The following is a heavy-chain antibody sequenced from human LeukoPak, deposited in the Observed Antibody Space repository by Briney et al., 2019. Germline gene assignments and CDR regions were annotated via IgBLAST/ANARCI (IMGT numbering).Heavy chain of an antibody. CDR2: MNPNNGNT. CDR1: GYTFTSYD. Sequence: GASVKVSCKASGYTFTSYDINWVRQAPGQGLEWMASMNPNNGNTAYARKFQGRVTMTRDTSIGTAYLALSALRSEDTAVYYCASLHWESGGIYFYYYMDVWGKGTTVTVSS. J-gene: IGHJ6*03. D-gene: IGHD3-16*01. CDR3: ASLHWESGGIYFYYYMDV. V-gene: IGHV1-8*01.